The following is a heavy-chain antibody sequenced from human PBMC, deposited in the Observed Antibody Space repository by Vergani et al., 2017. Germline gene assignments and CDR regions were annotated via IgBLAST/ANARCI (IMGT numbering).Heavy chain of an antibody. Sequence: QVQLVQSGAEVKKPGSSVKVSCKASGATFRSNTISWVRQVPGQGLEWMGRIIPVLGKTKYAQDFQGRLTITADTSTSTAYMELTSLRSQDTAVYYCARVGAHAYWGQGTLVTVSS. V-gene: IGHV1-69*02. J-gene: IGHJ4*02. CDR1: GATFRSNT. D-gene: IGHD1-26*01. CDR2: IIPVLGKT. CDR3: ARVGAHAY.